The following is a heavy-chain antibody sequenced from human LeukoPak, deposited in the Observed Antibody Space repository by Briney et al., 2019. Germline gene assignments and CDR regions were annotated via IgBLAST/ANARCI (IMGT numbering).Heavy chain of an antibody. CDR2: INAGNGNT. J-gene: IGHJ4*02. CDR1: GYTFTNYA. Sequence: ASVKVSCKASGYTFTNYAIHWVRQAPGQRLEWMGWINAGNGNTEYSQNLQDRVTITRDTSATTAYMELSSLRSEDTAVYYCARGSYFYGSGSFMGSDYWGEGTLVTVSS. D-gene: IGHD3-10*01. V-gene: IGHV1-3*01. CDR3: ARGSYFYGSGSFMGSDY.